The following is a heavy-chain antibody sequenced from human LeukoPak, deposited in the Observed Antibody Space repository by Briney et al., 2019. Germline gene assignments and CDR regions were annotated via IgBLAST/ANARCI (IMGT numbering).Heavy chain of an antibody. CDR1: GFTFTSYA. J-gene: IGHJ4*02. CDR2: ISESGGST. D-gene: IGHD4-17*01. Sequence: PGGSLRLSCAASGFTFTSYAMSWVRQAPGKGPEWVSGISESGGSTYYVDSVKGRFTISGDNSKNTVYLQMNSLRAEDTAIYYCAKGGVRPVTTGDYWGQGTLVTVSS. CDR3: AKGGVRPVTTGDY. V-gene: IGHV3-23*01.